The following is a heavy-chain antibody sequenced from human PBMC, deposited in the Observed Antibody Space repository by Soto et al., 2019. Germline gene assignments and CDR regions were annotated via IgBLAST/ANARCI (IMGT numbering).Heavy chain of an antibody. Sequence: LSLTCSVSGDSMRGYHFCWGWIRQAPGKGLEWIGSAYFSGGNTYYSPSLKSRVSISIDTSKNEFSLRLTSLTAPDTAVSFCAYGSSSAWIGYWGQGTLVTVSS. CDR3: AYGSSSAWIGY. V-gene: IGHV4-39*01. CDR2: AYFSGGNT. J-gene: IGHJ4*02. D-gene: IGHD6-25*01. CDR1: GDSMRGYHFC.